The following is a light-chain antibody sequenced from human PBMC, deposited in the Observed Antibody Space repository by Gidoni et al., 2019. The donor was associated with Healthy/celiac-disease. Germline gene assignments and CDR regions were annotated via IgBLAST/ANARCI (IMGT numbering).Light chain of an antibody. Sequence: EIVLTQSPGTLSLSPGERATLSCRASQSVSSSYLAWYQQTPGQAPRLLIFGASSRATGIPDRFSGSGSGTDFTLTISRLEPEDFAVYYCQQYGNSRVTFGQGTKVEIK. V-gene: IGKV3-20*01. CDR2: GAS. CDR1: QSVSSSY. CDR3: QQYGNSRVT. J-gene: IGKJ1*01.